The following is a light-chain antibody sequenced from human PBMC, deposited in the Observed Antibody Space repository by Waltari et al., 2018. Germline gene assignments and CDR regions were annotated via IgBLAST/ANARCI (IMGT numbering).Light chain of an antibody. J-gene: IGKJ1*01. Sequence: EIVMTQSPATLSLSPGERATLSCRASQSVSNNLAWYQQKPGQAPRLLIYGASTRATGITARFSGSGSGTEFTLTISSLQSEDFGTYYCQQTASAPITFGRGTKVDIK. CDR1: QSVSNN. CDR2: GAS. V-gene: IGKV3-15*01. CDR3: QQTASAPIT.